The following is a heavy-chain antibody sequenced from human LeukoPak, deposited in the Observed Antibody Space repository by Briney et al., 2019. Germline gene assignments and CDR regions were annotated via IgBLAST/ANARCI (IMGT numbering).Heavy chain of an antibody. D-gene: IGHD5-18*01. V-gene: IGHV3-7*01. Sequence: LAGGSLRLSCAASGFTFSTYWMSWVRQAPGKGLEWVANINQDGIEKYYVDSVKGRFTISRDNAKSSLYLQMNSLRAEDTAVYYCARGASGIQLWFFDPWGQGTLVTVSS. J-gene: IGHJ5*02. CDR1: GFTFSTYW. CDR2: INQDGIEK. CDR3: ARGASGIQLWFFDP.